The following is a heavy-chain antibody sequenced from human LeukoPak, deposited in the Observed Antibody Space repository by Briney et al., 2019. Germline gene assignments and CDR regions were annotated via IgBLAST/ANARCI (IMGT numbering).Heavy chain of an antibody. D-gene: IGHD2-2*01. V-gene: IGHV3-23*03. J-gene: IGHJ4*02. Sequence: GGSLRLSCAASGFTFSSYAMSWVRQAPGKGLEWVSVTYSGGTTYYADSVEGRFTISRDSAKNTLYLQMNSLRTEDTAVYYCAKEGGLGYCSTTGCAFAHWGQGTLVTVSS. CDR1: GFTFSSYA. CDR3: AKEGGLGYCSTTGCAFAH. CDR2: TYSGGTT.